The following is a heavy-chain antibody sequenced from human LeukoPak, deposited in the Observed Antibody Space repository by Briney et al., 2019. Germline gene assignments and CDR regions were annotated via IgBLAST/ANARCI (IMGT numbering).Heavy chain of an antibody. CDR1: GFTFSTQT. CDR2: ISSNSTYI. D-gene: IGHD6-13*01. Sequence: GGSLRLSCAASGFTFSTQTINWVREAPGKGLEWVSSISSNSTYIYYTDSVKGRFTISRDNAKNTLFLQMNSLRAEDTAVYYCATDPPYSRSGLYFDYWGQGTLVTVSS. V-gene: IGHV3-21*06. CDR3: ATDPPYSRSGLYFDY. J-gene: IGHJ4*02.